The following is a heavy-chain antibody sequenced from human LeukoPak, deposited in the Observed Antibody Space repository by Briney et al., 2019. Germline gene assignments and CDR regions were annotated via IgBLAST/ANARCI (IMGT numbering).Heavy chain of an antibody. CDR1: GGSISSSSYY. Sequence: SETLSLTCTVSGGSISSSSYYWGWIRQPPGKGLEWIGSMHYSGSTYYNPSLKSRVTISVDTSTNQFSLKLSSVTAADTAVYYCARDPKYNWNYRGVEGIDYWGQGTLVTVSS. CDR2: MHYSGST. J-gene: IGHJ4*02. D-gene: IGHD1-7*01. CDR3: ARDPKYNWNYRGVEGIDY. V-gene: IGHV4-39*07.